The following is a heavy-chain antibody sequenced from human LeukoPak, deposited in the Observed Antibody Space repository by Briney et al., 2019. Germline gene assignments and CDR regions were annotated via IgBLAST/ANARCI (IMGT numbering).Heavy chain of an antibody. J-gene: IGHJ6*03. V-gene: IGHV3-23*01. CDR1: GFTFSIYA. CDR3: APDYLYYYLDV. Sequence: GGSLRLSCAASGFTFSIYAMNWVRQASGRGLEWVSAISDSGSSTYYADSVKGRFTISRDNSKNTLYLQMNSLRAEDTAVYYCAPDYLYYYLDVWGKGTTVTVSS. CDR2: ISDSGSST. D-gene: IGHD4/OR15-4a*01.